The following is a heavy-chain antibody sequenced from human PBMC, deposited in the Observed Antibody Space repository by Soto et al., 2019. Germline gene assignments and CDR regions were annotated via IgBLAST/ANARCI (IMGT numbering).Heavy chain of an antibody. V-gene: IGHV1-69*13. D-gene: IGHD2-2*01. J-gene: IGHJ5*02. Sequence: SVKVSCKASGGTFSSYAISWVRQAPGQGLEWMGGIIPIFGTANYAQKFQGRVTITADESTSTAYMELSSVTAADTAVYYCARHLVVPAERRPNWFDPWGQGTLVTVSS. CDR3: ARHLVVPAERRPNWFDP. CDR2: IIPIFGTA. CDR1: GGTFSSYA.